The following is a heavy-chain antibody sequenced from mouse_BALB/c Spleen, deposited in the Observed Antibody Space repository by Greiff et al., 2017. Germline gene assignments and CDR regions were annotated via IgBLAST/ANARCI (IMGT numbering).Heavy chain of an antibody. CDR3: ARYDYAMDY. D-gene: IGHD2-14*01. J-gene: IGHJ4*01. V-gene: IGHV5-17*02. CDR2: ISSGSSTI. Sequence: EVHLVESGGGLVQPGGSRKLSCAASGFTFSSFGMHWVRQAPEKGLEWVVYISSGSSTIYYADTVKGRFTISRDNPKNTLFLQMTSLRSEDTAMYYCARYDYAMDYWGQGTSVTVSS. CDR1: GFTFSSFG.